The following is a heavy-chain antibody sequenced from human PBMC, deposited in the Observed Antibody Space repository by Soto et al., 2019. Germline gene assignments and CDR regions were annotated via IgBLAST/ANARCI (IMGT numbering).Heavy chain of an antibody. CDR2: IWYDGSNK. D-gene: IGHD6-13*01. CDR1: GFTFSSYG. J-gene: IGHJ6*02. CDR3: ARDPYSSSWYVYYYGMDV. Sequence: GGSLRLSCAASGFTFSSYGMHWVRQAPGKGLEWVAVIWYDGSNKYYADSVKGRFTISRDNSKNTLYLQMNSLRAEDTAVYYCARDPYSSSWYVYYYGMDVWGQGTTVTVSS. V-gene: IGHV3-33*01.